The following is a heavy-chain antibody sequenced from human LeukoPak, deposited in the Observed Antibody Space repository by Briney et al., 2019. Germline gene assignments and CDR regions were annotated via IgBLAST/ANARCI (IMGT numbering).Heavy chain of an antibody. CDR1: GFTFDDYA. V-gene: IGHV3-66*01. Sequence: GGSLKLSCAASGFTFDDYAMHWVRQAPGKGLEWVSIIYSGGRTYYADSVKGRFTISRDNSKNTLYLQMNSLRVEDTAVYYFARDEYEYAGWFDPWGQGTLVTVSS. CDR2: IYSGGRT. J-gene: IGHJ5*02. D-gene: IGHD5-12*01. CDR3: ARDEYEYAGWFDP.